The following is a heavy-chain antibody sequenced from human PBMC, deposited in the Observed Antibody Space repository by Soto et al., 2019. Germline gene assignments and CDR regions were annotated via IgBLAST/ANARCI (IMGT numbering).Heavy chain of an antibody. J-gene: IGHJ6*02. Sequence: GGSLRLSCAASGFTFHTYGMHWVRQIPGKGLQWVAIIWYDGSIKYYADSVRGRFTISRDNSKNTLYLQMNSLRDEDTAVYYCARIDCTGDNCNPYYHYGMDVWGQGTTVTVSS. CDR1: GFTFHTYG. CDR3: ARIDCTGDNCNPYYHYGMDV. D-gene: IGHD2-8*02. CDR2: IWYDGSIK. V-gene: IGHV3-33*01.